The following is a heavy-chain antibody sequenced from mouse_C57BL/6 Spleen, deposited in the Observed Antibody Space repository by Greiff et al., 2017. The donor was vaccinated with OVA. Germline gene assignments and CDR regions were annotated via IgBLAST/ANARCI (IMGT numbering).Heavy chain of an antibody. CDR3: ARGLPGYYAMDY. V-gene: IGHV1-47*01. J-gene: IGHJ4*01. CDR1: GYTFTTYP. D-gene: IGHD5-5*01. Sequence: VQLQQSGAELVKPGASVKMSCTASGYTFTTYPIEWMKQNHGKSLEWIGNFHPYNDDTKYDEKFKGKATLTVEKSSSTVYLELSRLTSDDSAVYYSARGLPGYYAMDYWGQGTSVTVSS. CDR2: FHPYNDDT.